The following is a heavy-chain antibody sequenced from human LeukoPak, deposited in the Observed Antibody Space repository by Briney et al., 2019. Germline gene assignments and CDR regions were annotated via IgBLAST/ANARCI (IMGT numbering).Heavy chain of an antibody. D-gene: IGHD2-21*02. J-gene: IGHJ6*03. CDR1: GFTFSAYW. Sequence: GGSLRLSCAASGFTFSAYWMHWVRQVPGKGLVWVSRINNDGTATFFADSVEGRFTISRDNAKNTLYLQMDSLRAEDTAVYYCAKDGSGDSFFYYYYYYMDVWGKGTTVTISS. CDR3: AKDGSGDSFFYYYYYYMDV. V-gene: IGHV3-74*01. CDR2: INNDGTAT.